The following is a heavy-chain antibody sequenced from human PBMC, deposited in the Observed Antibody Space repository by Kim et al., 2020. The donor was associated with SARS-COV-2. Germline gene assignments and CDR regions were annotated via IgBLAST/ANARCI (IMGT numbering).Heavy chain of an antibody. J-gene: IGHJ6*02. V-gene: IGHV3-23*01. D-gene: IGHD6-13*01. CDR3: AKGWGSSWYSYYYGMDV. Sequence: GGSLRLSCAASEFTFSSYAMSWVRQAPGKGLEWVSAISGSGGSTYYADSVKGRFTISRDNSKHTLYLQLNSLRAEDTAVYYCAKGWGSSWYSYYYGMDVWGQGTTVTVSS. CDR2: ISGSGGST. CDR1: EFTFSSYA.